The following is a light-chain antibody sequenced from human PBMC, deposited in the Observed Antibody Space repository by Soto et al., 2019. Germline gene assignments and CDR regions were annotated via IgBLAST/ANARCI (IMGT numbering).Light chain of an antibody. CDR1: QSISSW. CDR3: QQYNSYWT. CDR2: KAS. Sequence: DIRMPQSPSTLSASVADRVPITSRASQSISSWLAWYQQKPGKAPKLLIYKASSLESGVPSRFSGSGSGTEFTLTISSLQPDDFATYYCQQYNSYWTFGQGTKVDIK. V-gene: IGKV1-5*03. J-gene: IGKJ1*01.